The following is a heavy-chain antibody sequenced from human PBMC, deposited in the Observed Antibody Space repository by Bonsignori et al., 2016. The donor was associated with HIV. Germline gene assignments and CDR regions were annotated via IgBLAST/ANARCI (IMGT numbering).Heavy chain of an antibody. Sequence: GGSLRLSCAASGFSVSANYMSWVRQAPGKGLEWVSVIESDGSTSYADSVKGRFSISRDRSSNTLYLQMNSLRAEDTAVYYCVRALELGVGNWGQGTLVTVSS. CDR2: IESDGST. V-gene: IGHV3-66*01. J-gene: IGHJ4*02. CDR1: GFSVSANY. CDR3: VRALELGVGN. D-gene: IGHD3-3*01.